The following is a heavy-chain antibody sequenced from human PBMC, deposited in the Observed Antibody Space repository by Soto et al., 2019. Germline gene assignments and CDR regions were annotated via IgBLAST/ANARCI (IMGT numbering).Heavy chain of an antibody. J-gene: IGHJ4*02. CDR2: IYWDDDN. D-gene: IGHD5-12*01. CDR1: GFSLTTSGVG. Sequence: QITLKESGPTLVKPTQTLTLTCTFSGFSLTTSGVGVGWIRQPPGKALEWLALIYWDDDNRYSPSLKSRLTTXKXTXINPVVLKMANMDPVYTATYYCAHLDASDGYNRWDSWGQGTLVTVSS. CDR3: AHLDASDGYNRWDS. V-gene: IGHV2-5*02.